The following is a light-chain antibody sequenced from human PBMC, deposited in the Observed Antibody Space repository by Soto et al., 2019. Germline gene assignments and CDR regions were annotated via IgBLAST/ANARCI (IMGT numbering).Light chain of an antibody. CDR1: QSVSSN. V-gene: IGKV3-15*01. CDR2: GAS. J-gene: IGKJ1*01. Sequence: EILMTQSPATLSVSPGERATVSCRASQSVSSNLAWYQQKPGQAPRLLIYGASTRATGIPARFSGSGSGTEFTLTISSLQSEDFAVYYCQQYYNWPRGTFGQGTKVDIK. CDR3: QQYYNWPRGT.